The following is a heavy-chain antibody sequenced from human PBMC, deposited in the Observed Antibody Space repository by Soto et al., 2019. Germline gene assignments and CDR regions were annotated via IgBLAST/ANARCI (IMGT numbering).Heavy chain of an antibody. D-gene: IGHD4-17*01. CDR2: IYYSGST. Sequence: QVQLQESGPGLVKPSETLSLTCTVSGGSISSYYWSWIRQPPGKGLEWMGYIYYSGSTNYNPTLKSRVTISVDTSKNQFSLKLSSVTAADTAVYYCAREDGDYVGYWGQGTLVTVSS. V-gene: IGHV4-59*01. CDR3: AREDGDYVGY. CDR1: GGSISSYY. J-gene: IGHJ4*02.